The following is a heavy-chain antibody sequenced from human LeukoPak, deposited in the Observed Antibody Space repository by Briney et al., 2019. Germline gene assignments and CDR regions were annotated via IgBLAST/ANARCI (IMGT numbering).Heavy chain of an antibody. CDR3: ARGGYCKTDWFEP. CDR2: IYSSGST. Sequence: PSETLSLSCTVSVGSICTYFWSWMRQPPGKGLEWIAYIYSSGSTTYNPSLRSRVTISVDTSKNQFSLKLNSVTVADTAVYYCARGGYCKTDWFEPWGQGTLVTVSS. CDR1: VGSICTYF. V-gene: IGHV4-59*01. J-gene: IGHJ5*02. D-gene: IGHD2-15*01.